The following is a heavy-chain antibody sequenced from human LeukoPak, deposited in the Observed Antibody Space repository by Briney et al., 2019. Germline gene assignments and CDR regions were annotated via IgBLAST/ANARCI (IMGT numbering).Heavy chain of an antibody. J-gene: IGHJ4*02. V-gene: IGHV1-58*02. CDR1: GFTFTSSA. CDR2: IVVGSGNT. Sequence: SVKVSCKASGFTFTSSAMQWVRQARGQRLEWIGWIVVGSGNTNYAQKFQERVTITRDMSTSTAYMELSSLRSEDTAVYYCAAGYNGSGSPKLVPSDYWGQGTLVTVSP. D-gene: IGHD3-10*01. CDR3: AAGYNGSGSPKLVPSDY.